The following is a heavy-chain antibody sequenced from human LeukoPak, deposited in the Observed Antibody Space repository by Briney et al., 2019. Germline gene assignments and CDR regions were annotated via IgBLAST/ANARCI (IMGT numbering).Heavy chain of an antibody. V-gene: IGHV4-4*02. CDR2: IYHTGNT. CDR3: ARDANGSDLHYYHMDV. CDR1: GGSITSANW. D-gene: IGHD6-25*01. Sequence: PSGTLSLTCAVSGGSITSANWWSWVRQSPGKGLEWIGEIYHTGNTNYNPSLNGRVSISLDTSKNQFSLRLTSVTAADTAVYFCARDANGSDLHYYHMDVWGKGTTVTVSS. J-gene: IGHJ6*03.